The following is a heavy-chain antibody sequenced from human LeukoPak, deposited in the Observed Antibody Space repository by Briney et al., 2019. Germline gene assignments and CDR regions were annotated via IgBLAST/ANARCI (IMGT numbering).Heavy chain of an antibody. Sequence: PGGSLRLSCAASGFTFSSYSMNWVRQAPGKGLEWVSYISNSSSTIYNADSVKGRFTISRDNAKNSVYLQMNSLRAEDTAVYYCARGVQEGFLEWVGDYWGQGALVAVSS. CDR3: ARGVQEGFLEWVGDY. CDR1: GFTFSSYS. J-gene: IGHJ4*02. D-gene: IGHD3-3*01. CDR2: ISNSSSTI. V-gene: IGHV3-48*01.